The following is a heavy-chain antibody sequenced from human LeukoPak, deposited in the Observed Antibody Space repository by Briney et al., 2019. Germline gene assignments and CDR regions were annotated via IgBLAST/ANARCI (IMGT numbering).Heavy chain of an antibody. J-gene: IGHJ4*02. D-gene: IGHD6-13*01. CDR2: ISWNSGSI. Sequence: GGFLRLSCAASGFTFDDYAMHWVRQAPGKGLEWVSGISWNSGSIGYADSVKGRFTISRDNAKNSLYLQMNSLRAEDTAVYYCAKGMYSSSSDYWGQGTLVTVSS. CDR3: AKGMYSSSSDY. CDR1: GFTFDDYA. V-gene: IGHV3-9*01.